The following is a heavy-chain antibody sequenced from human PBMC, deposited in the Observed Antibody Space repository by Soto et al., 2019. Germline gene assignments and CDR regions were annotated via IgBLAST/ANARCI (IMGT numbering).Heavy chain of an antibody. Sequence: GGSLRLSCAASGFTFSDHYMDWVRQAPGKGLEWVGRTRNKANSYTTEYAASVKGRFTISRDDSKNSLYLQMNSLKTEDTAVYYCARVPNYYDSSGHWYFDLWGRGTLVTVS. CDR2: TRNKANSYTT. J-gene: IGHJ2*01. CDR1: GFTFSDHY. V-gene: IGHV3-72*01. D-gene: IGHD3-22*01. CDR3: ARVPNYYDSSGHWYFDL.